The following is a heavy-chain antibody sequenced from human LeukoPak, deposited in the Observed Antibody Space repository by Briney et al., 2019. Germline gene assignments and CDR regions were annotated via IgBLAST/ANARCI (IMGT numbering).Heavy chain of an antibody. D-gene: IGHD3-10*01. CDR1: GFTVSGNY. CDR3: ARAPGYGLGVDYGDY. Sequence: GGSLRLSCAASGFTVSGNYMSWVRQAPGKGLEWLSVIHRGGNTYYAASVKGRFTISRDSSKNTVFLQMDSLRAEDTAVYYCARAPGYGLGVDYGDYWGQGTLVTVSS. V-gene: IGHV3-66*01. J-gene: IGHJ4*02. CDR2: IHRGGNT.